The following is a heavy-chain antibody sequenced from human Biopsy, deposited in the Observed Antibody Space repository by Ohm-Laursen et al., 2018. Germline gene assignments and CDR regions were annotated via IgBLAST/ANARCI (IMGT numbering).Heavy chain of an antibody. V-gene: IGHV1-46*01. Sequence: ASVKVSCKVSGYTFTTYYIHWVRQAPGQGLEWMGIINPGGNSTAYTQNFQGRVTMTRDTSTTTVYMELSSLRSEDTAVYYCVLASFDYWGQGTLVTVPS. CDR3: VLASFDY. CDR2: INPGGNST. J-gene: IGHJ4*02. CDR1: GYTFTTYY.